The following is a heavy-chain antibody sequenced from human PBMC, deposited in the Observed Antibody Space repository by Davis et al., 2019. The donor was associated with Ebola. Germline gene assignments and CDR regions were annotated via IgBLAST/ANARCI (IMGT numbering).Heavy chain of an antibody. D-gene: IGHD4-23*01. J-gene: IGHJ4*02. CDR3: ARNLHYGGDTRYYFDY. V-gene: IGHV4-28*01. CDR1: GYSISSSDW. CDR2: IYYTGGT. Sequence: PSETLSLTCAVSGYSISSSDWWGWIRQPPGKGLEWIGYIYYTGGTYYSPSLKSRVTISVDTSKNQFSLKLSSVTAADTAVYYCARNLHYGGDTRYYFDYWGQGTLVTVSS.